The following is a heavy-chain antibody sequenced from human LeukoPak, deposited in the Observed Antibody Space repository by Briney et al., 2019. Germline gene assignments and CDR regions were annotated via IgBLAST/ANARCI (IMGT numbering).Heavy chain of an antibody. Sequence: KPSETLSLTCTVSGGSITSGGYFWGWIRQAPGKGLEWIGSFYSSGNTYYNPSFKSRVSISLDTSKNQFSLRLKSVTAADTAVYYCVRDEKVRRASSFGLARFFNSWGQGTLVTVSS. V-gene: IGHV4-39*07. CDR2: FYSSGNT. CDR3: VRDEKVRRASSFGLARFFNS. CDR1: GGSITSGGYF. J-gene: IGHJ4*02. D-gene: IGHD3-16*01.